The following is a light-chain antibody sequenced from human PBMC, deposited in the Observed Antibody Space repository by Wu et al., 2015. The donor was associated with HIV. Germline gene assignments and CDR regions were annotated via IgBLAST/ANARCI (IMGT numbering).Light chain of an antibody. Sequence: EIVMTQSPATLSVSPGERATLSCRASQSVSNNLAWYQQIPGQPPRLLIYGASTRATGVPARFSGSGSGTDFTLTISSLEPEDFAVYYCQQRSNWPPITFGQGTRLEIK. CDR2: GAS. CDR1: QSVSNN. CDR3: QQRSNWPPIT. V-gene: IGKV3-15*01. J-gene: IGKJ5*01.